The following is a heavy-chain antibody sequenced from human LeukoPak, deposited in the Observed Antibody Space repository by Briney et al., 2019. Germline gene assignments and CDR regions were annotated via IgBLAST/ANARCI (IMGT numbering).Heavy chain of an antibody. V-gene: IGHV1-18*01. CDR3: ARDRTGAGYLGWFDP. CDR1: GGTFSSYA. Sequence: ASVKVSCKASGGTFSSYAISWVRQAPGQGLEWMGWISACNGNTNYAQKLQGRVTMTTDTSTSTAYMELRSLRSDDTAVYYCARDRTGAGYLGWFDPWGQGTLVTVSS. D-gene: IGHD1-14*01. J-gene: IGHJ5*02. CDR2: ISACNGNT.